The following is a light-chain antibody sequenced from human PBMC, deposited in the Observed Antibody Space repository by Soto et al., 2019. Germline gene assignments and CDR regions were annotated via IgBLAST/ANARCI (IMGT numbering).Light chain of an antibody. J-gene: IGLJ2*01. CDR3: ISYAGSSNVV. CDR2: EVS. CDR1: SSDVGGYNY. Sequence: QSVLTQPPSASGSPGQSVTISCTGTSSDVGGYNYVSWHQQHPGRAPKLMIYEVSKRPSGVPDRFSGSKSGNTGSLTVSGLQAEDEADYYCISYAGSSNVVFGGGTKLTVL. V-gene: IGLV2-8*01.